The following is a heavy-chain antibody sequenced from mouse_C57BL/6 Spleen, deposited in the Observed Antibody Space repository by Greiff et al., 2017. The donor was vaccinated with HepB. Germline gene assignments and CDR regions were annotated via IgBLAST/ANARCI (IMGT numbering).Heavy chain of an antibody. D-gene: IGHD3-2*02. CDR1: GYSFTGYY. Sequence: EVMLVESGPELVKPGASVKISCKASGYSFTGYYMDWVKQSPEKSLEWIGEINPSTGGTTYNQKFKAKATLTVDKSSSTAYMQLKSLTSEDSAVYYCAKTAQALYAMDYWGQGTSVTVSS. V-gene: IGHV1-42*01. CDR3: AKTAQALYAMDY. J-gene: IGHJ4*01. CDR2: INPSTGGT.